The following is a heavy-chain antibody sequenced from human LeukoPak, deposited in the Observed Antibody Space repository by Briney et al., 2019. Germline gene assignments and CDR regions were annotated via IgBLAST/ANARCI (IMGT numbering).Heavy chain of an antibody. CDR1: GYTFTNYG. J-gene: IGHJ4*02. V-gene: IGHV1-18*01. Sequence: ASVKVSCKASGYTFTNYGISWVRQAPGQGLEWMGWISAYNGNTNYAQKLQGRVTMTTDTSTSTAYMELESLKSDDTAVYYCARATEWEPHFDYWGQGTLVTVSS. CDR2: ISAYNGNT. CDR3: ARATEWEPHFDY. D-gene: IGHD1-26*01.